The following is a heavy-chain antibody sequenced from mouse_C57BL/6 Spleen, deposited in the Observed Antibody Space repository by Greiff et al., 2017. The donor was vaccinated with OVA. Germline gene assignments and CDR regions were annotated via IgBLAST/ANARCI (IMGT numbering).Heavy chain of an antibody. CDR2: INPYDSDT. J-gene: IGHJ3*01. Sequence: QVQLQQSGAELVRPGSSVKLSCKASGYTFTSYWMHWVKQSPIQGLEWIGNINPYDSDTHYNQKFKDKATLTVDKSSSTAYMQLSSLTSEDSAVCYSRRRDGGNSWFAYWGQGTLVTVSA. CDR1: GYTFTSYW. V-gene: IGHV1-52*01. CDR3: RRRDGGNSWFAY. D-gene: IGHD1-1*02.